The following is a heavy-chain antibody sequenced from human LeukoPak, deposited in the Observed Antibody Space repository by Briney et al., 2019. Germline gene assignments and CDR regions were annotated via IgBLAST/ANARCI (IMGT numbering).Heavy chain of an antibody. J-gene: IGHJ4*02. CDR2: ISSSSSYI. Sequence: GGSLRLSCAASGFTFSSYSMNWVRQAPGKGLEWVSSISSSSSYIYYADSVKGRFTISRHNAKNSLYQQMNSLRAENTAVYYCARALGRRHYYFDYWGQGTLVTVSS. V-gene: IGHV3-21*01. D-gene: IGHD1-26*01. CDR1: GFTFSSYS. CDR3: ARALGRRHYYFDY.